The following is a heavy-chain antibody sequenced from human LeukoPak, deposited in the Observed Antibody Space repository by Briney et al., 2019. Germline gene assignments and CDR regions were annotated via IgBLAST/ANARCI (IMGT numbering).Heavy chain of an antibody. J-gene: IGHJ4*02. CDR2: ISSSSSYI. CDR3: ARGSQDSSSPGYRDY. Sequence: PGGSLRLSCAASGFTFSSYSMNWVRQAPGKGLEWVSSISSSSSYIYYADSVKGRFTISRDNAKNSLYLQMNSLRAEDTAVYYCARGSQDSSSPGYRDYWGQGTLVTVSS. V-gene: IGHV3-21*01. D-gene: IGHD6-13*01. CDR1: GFTFSSYS.